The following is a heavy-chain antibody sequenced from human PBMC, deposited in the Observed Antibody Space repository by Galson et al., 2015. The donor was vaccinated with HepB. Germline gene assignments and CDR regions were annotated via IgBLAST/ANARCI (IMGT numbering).Heavy chain of an antibody. CDR1: GFTFSSYA. V-gene: IGHV3-23*01. CDR3: AKARSGSGYDGLDI. J-gene: IGHJ3*02. Sequence: SLRLSCAASGFTFSSYAMSWVRQAPGKGLEWVPTITGDGVTTYYADSMKGRFTISRDIFKNTLSLQMNSLRAEDTAVYYCAKARSGSGYDGLDIWGQGTMVTVS. D-gene: IGHD6-25*01. CDR2: ITGDGVTT.